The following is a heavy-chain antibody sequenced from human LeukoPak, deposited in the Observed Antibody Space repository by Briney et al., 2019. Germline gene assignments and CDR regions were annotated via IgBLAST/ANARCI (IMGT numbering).Heavy chain of an antibody. CDR1: GYSFTSYY. Sequence: GESLKISCKASGYSFTSYYIGWVRRMPGKGLERMGIIYPGDSDTRYSPSFQGQVTISADKSISTAYMELSRLRSDDTAVYYCARGQKAITMVRGVLSLWGQGTLVTVSS. D-gene: IGHD3-10*01. CDR2: IYPGDSDT. V-gene: IGHV5-51*01. J-gene: IGHJ4*02. CDR3: ARGQKAITMVRGVLSL.